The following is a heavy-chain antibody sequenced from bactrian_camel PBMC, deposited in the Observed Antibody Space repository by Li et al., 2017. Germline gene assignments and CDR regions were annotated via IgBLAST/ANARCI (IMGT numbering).Heavy chain of an antibody. D-gene: IGHD1*01. CDR1: GYTYSSHC. CDR2: ISDNSDRT. V-gene: IGHV3S1*01. J-gene: IGHJ6*01. Sequence: HVQLVESGGGSVLAGGSLRLSCAASGYTYSSHCMAWFRQAPGKEREGVSCISDNSDRTYYTDSVKGRFTISRDNAENTLYLDLNSLKSEDTAMYYCWSVEFGYWGQGTQVTVS. CDR3: WSVEFGY.